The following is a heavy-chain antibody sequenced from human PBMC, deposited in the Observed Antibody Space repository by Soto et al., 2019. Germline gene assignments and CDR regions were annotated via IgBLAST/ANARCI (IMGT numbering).Heavy chain of an antibody. CDR1: GFTFNNYV. CDR3: ARGRYFDGGDYWVANLAFDY. J-gene: IGHJ4*02. V-gene: IGHV3-23*01. D-gene: IGHD3-22*01. Sequence: EVQLLESGGGLLQPGGSLRLSCAASGFTFNNYVMNWVRQAPGKGLEWVSSISRSGSGSPYYSDSVKGRFTISRDNSKNTLSLQMNNLRAVDTAVYFCARGRYFDGGDYWVANLAFDYWGQGTLVTVSS. CDR2: ISRSGSGSP.